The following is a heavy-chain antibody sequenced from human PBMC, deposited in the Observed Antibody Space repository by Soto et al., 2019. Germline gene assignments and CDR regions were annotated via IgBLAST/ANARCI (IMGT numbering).Heavy chain of an antibody. D-gene: IGHD3-22*01. J-gene: IGHJ4*02. V-gene: IGHV1-69*01. CDR1: GGTFSRHA. Sequence: QVQLVQSGAEVMKPGSSVKVSCKASGGTFSRHAISWVRQAPGQGLEWMGGIIPIFVTANHAQKFQGRVTSIADESTSTVYMELSSRRSEDTAMYYCARGWGYDSNDYYYAYWGQGTLVIVSS. CDR3: ARGWGYDSNDYYYAY. CDR2: IIPIFVTA.